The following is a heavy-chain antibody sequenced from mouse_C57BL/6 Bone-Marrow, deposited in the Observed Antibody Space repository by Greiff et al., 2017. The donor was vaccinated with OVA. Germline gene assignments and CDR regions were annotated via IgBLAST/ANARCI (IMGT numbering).Heavy chain of an antibody. CDR2: IDPENGDT. CDR3: TRGRRYFDV. CDR1: GFNIKDDY. Sequence: VQLKESGAELVRPGASVKLSCTASGFNIKDDYMHWVKQRPEQGLEWIGWIDPENGDTEYASKFQGKATITADTSSNTAYLQLSSLTSEDTAVYYCTRGRRYFDVWGTGTTVTVSS. J-gene: IGHJ1*03. D-gene: IGHD1-1*01. V-gene: IGHV14-4*01.